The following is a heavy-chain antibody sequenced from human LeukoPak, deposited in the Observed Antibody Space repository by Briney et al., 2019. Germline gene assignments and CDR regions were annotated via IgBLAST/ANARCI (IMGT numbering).Heavy chain of an antibody. CDR2: INHSGST. D-gene: IGHD4-17*01. J-gene: IGHJ6*03. V-gene: IGHV4-34*01. CDR3: ARGPTGYMDV. Sequence: SETQSLTCAVYGGSFSGYYWSWIRQPPGKGLEWIGEINHSGSTNYNPSLKSRVTISVDTSKNQFSLKLSSVTAADTAVYYCARGPTGYMDVWGKGTTVTVSS. CDR1: GGSFSGYY.